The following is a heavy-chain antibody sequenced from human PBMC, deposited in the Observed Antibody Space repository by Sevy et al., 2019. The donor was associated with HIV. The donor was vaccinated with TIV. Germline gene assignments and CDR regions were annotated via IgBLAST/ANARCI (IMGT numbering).Heavy chain of an antibody. Sequence: ASVKVSCKASGGAFSSYAISWVRQAPGQGLEWMGGIVPIFGPAKYAQKFQGRVTITGDESTSKAYMELRSLRSEDTAVYYCARDHYDYVWPGRMDVWGQGTTVTVSS. D-gene: IGHD3-16*01. J-gene: IGHJ6*02. CDR2: IVPIFGPA. CDR1: GGAFSSYA. V-gene: IGHV1-69*13. CDR3: ARDHYDYVWPGRMDV.